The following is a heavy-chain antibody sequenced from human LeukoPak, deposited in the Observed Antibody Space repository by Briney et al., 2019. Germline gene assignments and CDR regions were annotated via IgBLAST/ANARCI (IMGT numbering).Heavy chain of an antibody. D-gene: IGHD1-26*01. V-gene: IGHV1-69*13. CDR2: IIPIFGTA. CDR3: AREEGVSGSDYYYYGMDV. Sequence: SVKVSCKASGGTFSSYAISWVRQAPGQGLEWMGGIIPIFGTANYAQKFQGRVTITADESTSTAYMELSSLRSEDTAVYYCAREEGVSGSDYYYYGMDVWGQGTTVTVSS. J-gene: IGHJ6*02. CDR1: GGTFSSYA.